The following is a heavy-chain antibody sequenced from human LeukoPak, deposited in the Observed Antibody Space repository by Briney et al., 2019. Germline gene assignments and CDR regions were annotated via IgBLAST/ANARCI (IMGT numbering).Heavy chain of an antibody. CDR1: GFTFSSYA. Sequence: GGSLRLSCAASGFTFSSYAMHWVRQAPGKGLEYVSAISSNGGSTYYANSVKGRFTISRDNSKNTLYLQMGSLRAEDMAVYYCARGGYSSSWYTPAQFDYWGQGTLVTVSS. CDR3: ARGGYSSSWYTPAQFDY. J-gene: IGHJ4*02. V-gene: IGHV3-64*01. D-gene: IGHD6-13*01. CDR2: ISSNGGST.